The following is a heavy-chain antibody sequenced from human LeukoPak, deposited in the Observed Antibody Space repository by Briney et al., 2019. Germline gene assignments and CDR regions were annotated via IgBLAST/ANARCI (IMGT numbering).Heavy chain of an antibody. V-gene: IGHV4-34*01. CDR2: INHSGST. CDR1: GGSFSGYY. D-gene: IGHD2-15*01. J-gene: IGHJ4*02. Sequence: SETLSLTCAVYGGSFSGYYWSWIRQPPGKGLEWVGEINHSGSTNYNPSLRSRVTISVDTSKNQFSLKLSSVTAADTAVYYCAGGRRNCSGGSCYSPLNYWGQGTLVTVSS. CDR3: AGGRRNCSGGSCYSPLNY.